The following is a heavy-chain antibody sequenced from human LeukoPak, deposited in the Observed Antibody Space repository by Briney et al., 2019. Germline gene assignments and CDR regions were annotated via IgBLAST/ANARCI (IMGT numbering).Heavy chain of an antibody. CDR2: IIPIFGTA. CDR3: ARGGDSSGYYSHDAFDI. J-gene: IGHJ3*02. CDR1: GGTFSSYA. Sequence: SVKVSCKASGGTFSSYAISWVRQAPGQGLEWMGGIIPIFGTANYAQKFQGRVTITTDESTSTVYMELSSLRSEDTAVYYCARGGDSSGYYSHDAFDIWGQGTMVTVSS. D-gene: IGHD3-22*01. V-gene: IGHV1-69*05.